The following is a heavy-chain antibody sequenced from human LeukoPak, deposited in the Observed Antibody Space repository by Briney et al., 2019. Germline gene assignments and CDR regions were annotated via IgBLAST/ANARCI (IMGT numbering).Heavy chain of an antibody. CDR3: ARRRDYSGSILSGWFDP. CDR1: GGSISDYY. D-gene: IGHD3-10*01. CDR2: IYTSGST. V-gene: IGHV4-4*09. J-gene: IGHJ5*02. Sequence: SETLSLTCTVSGGSISDYYWNWIRQPPGKGLEWIGYIYTSGSTSYDPSLKSRVTLSVDTSRNQFSLKMHSVTAADTAVYYCARRRDYSGSILSGWFDPWGQGTLVTVPS.